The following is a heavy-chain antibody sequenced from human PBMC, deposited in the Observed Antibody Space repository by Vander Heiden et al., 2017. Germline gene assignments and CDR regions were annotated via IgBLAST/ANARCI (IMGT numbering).Heavy chain of an antibody. V-gene: IGHV3-23*01. CDR3: AKDLFPSLTEKQTYYYYAMDV. Sequence: EVPLLVSGGGLVQPGGSLRLSFAASGFTSSSFAMRWVPQAPGKGLEWVSATGGSGGSTNYGDSVKGRFTISRDNSKNTLYLQMNSLRAEDTAVYYCAKDLFPSLTEKQTYYYYAMDVWGQGTTVTVSS. J-gene: IGHJ6*02. CDR1: GFTSSSFA. CDR2: TGGSGGST.